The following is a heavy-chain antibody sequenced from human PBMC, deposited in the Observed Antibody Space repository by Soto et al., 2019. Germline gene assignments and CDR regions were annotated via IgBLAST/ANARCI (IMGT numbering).Heavy chain of an antibody. CDR2: IYYSGST. Sequence: PSVTMSLTSSVAGGKIISGCYYWSWIKKPPGKGLEWIGYIYYSGSTYYNPSLKSRVTISVDTSKNQFSLRLSSVTAADTAVYYCARALYYYDSSGYYLDAIDIWGQGTMVTVS. D-gene: IGHD3-22*01. V-gene: IGHV4-30-4*01. J-gene: IGHJ3*02. CDR1: GGKIISGCYY. CDR3: ARALYYYDSSGYYLDAIDI.